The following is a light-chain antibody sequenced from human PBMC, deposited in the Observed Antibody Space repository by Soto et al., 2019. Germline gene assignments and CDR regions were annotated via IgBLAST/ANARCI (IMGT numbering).Light chain of an antibody. Sequence: QLVLTQPPSASASLGASVTLTCTLSSGYSNYKVDWYQQRPGKGPRFVMRVGTGGIVGSKGDGIRDRFSVLGSGLNRYLTIKNIQDEHESDYHCGADHGSGNNFVRVFGGGTKLTVL. CDR2: VGTGGIVG. CDR3: GADHGSGNNFVRV. V-gene: IGLV9-49*01. J-gene: IGLJ2*01. CDR1: SGYSNYK.